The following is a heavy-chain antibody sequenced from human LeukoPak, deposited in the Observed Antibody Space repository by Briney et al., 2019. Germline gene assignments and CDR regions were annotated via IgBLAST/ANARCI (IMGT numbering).Heavy chain of an antibody. V-gene: IGHV1-2*02. Sequence: ALVKVSCKASGYTFTGYYMHWVRQAPGQGLEWMGWIKPNSGDTNYAQKFQGRVTMTRDTSISTAYMELSRLRSDDTAVYYCATLLSALETKPWGQGTQVTVSS. D-gene: IGHD3-10*01. J-gene: IGHJ5*02. CDR1: GYTFTGYY. CDR3: ATLLSALETKP. CDR2: IKPNSGDT.